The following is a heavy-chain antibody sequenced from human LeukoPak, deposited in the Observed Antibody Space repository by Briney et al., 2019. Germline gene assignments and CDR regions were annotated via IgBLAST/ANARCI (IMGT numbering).Heavy chain of an antibody. V-gene: IGHV4-38-2*02. D-gene: IGHD5-18*01. CDR1: GYSISSGYY. J-gene: IGHJ5*02. CDR2: IYHSGST. Sequence: SETLSLTCTVSGYSISSGYYWGWIRPPPGKGLEWIGSIYHSGSTYYNPSLKSRVTISVDTSKNQFSLKLSSVTAADTAVYYCARVDTAMVTSLGYNWFDPWGQGTLVTVSS. CDR3: ARVDTAMVTSLGYNWFDP.